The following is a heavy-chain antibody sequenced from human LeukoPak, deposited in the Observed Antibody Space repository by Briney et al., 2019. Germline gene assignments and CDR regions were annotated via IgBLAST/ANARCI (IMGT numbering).Heavy chain of an antibody. CDR1: GFAFSSYG. D-gene: IGHD3-10*01. J-gene: IGHJ3*02. Sequence: PGGSLRLSCAASGFAFSSYGMSWVRQAPGKGLEWVAVISYDGSNKYYADSVKGRFTISRDNSKNTVYLQMNSLRAEDTAVYYCAKDRSYGAFEIWGQGTMVTVSS. CDR3: AKDRSYGAFEI. CDR2: ISYDGSNK. V-gene: IGHV3-30*18.